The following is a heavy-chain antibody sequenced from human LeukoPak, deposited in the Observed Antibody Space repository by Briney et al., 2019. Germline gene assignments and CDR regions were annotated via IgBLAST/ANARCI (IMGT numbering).Heavy chain of an antibody. J-gene: IGHJ4*02. Sequence: GGPLRLSCAVSGFTFSSYAMNWVRQAPGKGLEWVSTISGSGGSTYYADSVKGRFTISRDNSKNTLYLQMNSLRAEDTAVYYCAASSGYYYTAFRYWGQGTLVTVSS. CDR2: ISGSGGST. CDR3: AASSGYYYTAFRY. CDR1: GFTFSSYA. V-gene: IGHV3-23*01. D-gene: IGHD3-22*01.